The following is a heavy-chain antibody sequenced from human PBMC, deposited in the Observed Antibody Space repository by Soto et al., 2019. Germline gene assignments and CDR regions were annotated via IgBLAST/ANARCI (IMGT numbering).Heavy chain of an antibody. V-gene: IGHV3-23*01. Sequence: EVQLLESGGGLVQPGGSLSLSCAASGFTFSSYAMSWVRQAPGQGLEWVSAISGSGGSTYYADSVKGRFTISRDNSKNTLYLHMNSLRAEDTAVYYCAKVPTVGYCSSTSCYNGHYFDYWGQGTLVTVS. CDR1: GFTFSSYA. D-gene: IGHD2-2*02. CDR3: AKVPTVGYCSSTSCYNGHYFDY. J-gene: IGHJ4*02. CDR2: ISGSGGST.